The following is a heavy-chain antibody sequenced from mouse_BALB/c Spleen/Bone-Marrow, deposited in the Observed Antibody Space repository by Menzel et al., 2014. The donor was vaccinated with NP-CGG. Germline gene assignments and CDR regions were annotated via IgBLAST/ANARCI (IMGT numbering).Heavy chain of an antibody. V-gene: IGHV1-54*03. CDR1: GYAFTNSF. D-gene: IGHD2-2*01. Sequence: QLQLKDSLADLVRPGTSVKVSCKASGYAFTNSFLEWVKQRPGHSLEWTGVITPGSFCTNYNEKFKGKATLTADKSSSTAERKLSSLKEYDYECDFAARWLHEQSAMDYWGQGTSGQVSS. CDR3: ARWLHEQSAMDY. J-gene: IGHJ4*01. CDR2: ITPGSFCT.